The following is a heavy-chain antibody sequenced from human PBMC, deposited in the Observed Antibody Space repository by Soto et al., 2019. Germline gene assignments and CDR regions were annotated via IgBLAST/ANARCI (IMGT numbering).Heavy chain of an antibody. D-gene: IGHD4-17*01. V-gene: IGHV4-30-4*01. J-gene: IGHJ6*02. CDR2: IYYSGST. CDR3: ARDNPGDYYYYGMDV. Sequence: QVQLQESGPGLVKPSQTLSLTCTVSGGSISSGDYYWSWIRQPPGKGLEWIGYIYYSGSTYYNPSLKSRVTIXXDXPXTQFALKLSSVTAADAAVYYCARDNPGDYYYYGMDVWGQGTTVTVSS. CDR1: GGSISSGDYY.